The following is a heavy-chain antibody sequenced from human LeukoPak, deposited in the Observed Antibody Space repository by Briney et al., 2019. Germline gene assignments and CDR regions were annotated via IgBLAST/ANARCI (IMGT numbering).Heavy chain of an antibody. Sequence: ASGRVSGKASGYTFTSYGISWVGQAPGQGRGWRGWISAYNGNTNDEKKLKGRVTMTTDTATSTAYMELRSLRSHDTAVYYCARDGDYCSSTSCSFFYYWRQGTLLTVSS. CDR2: ISAYNGNT. CDR3: ARDGDYCSSTSCSFFYY. CDR1: GYTFTSYG. J-gene: IGHJ4*02. D-gene: IGHD2-2*01. V-gene: IGHV1-18*01.